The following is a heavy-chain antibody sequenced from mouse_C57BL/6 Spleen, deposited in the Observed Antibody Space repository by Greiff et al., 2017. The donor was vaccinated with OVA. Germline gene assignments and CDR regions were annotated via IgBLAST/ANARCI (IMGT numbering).Heavy chain of an antibody. CDR2: IDPEDGET. CDR1: GFNIKDYY. CDR3: ARGYYGSSSLYYAMDY. Sequence: VQLKESGAELVKPGASVKLSCTASGFNIKDYYMHWVKQRTEQGLEWIGRIDPEDGETKYAPKFQGKATITADTSSNTAYLQLSSLTSEDTAVYYCARGYYGSSSLYYAMDYWGQGTSVTVSS. J-gene: IGHJ4*01. V-gene: IGHV14-2*01. D-gene: IGHD1-1*01.